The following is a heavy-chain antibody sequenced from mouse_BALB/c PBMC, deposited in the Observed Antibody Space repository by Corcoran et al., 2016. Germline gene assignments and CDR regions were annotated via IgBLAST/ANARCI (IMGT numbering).Heavy chain of an antibody. CDR1: GYSFTYYI. CDR3: ASYSWFAY. Sequence: EIQLQQTGPELGKPGTSVEISCEAYGYSFTYYIMLGVKKSHGKSLEWVGNINPNYGSTSYNMKFKGKATLTVDKSSSTAYMQLNSLTSEDSAVYYCASYSWFAYWGQGTLVTVSA. CDR2: INPNYGST. V-gene: IGHV1-39*01. J-gene: IGHJ3*01.